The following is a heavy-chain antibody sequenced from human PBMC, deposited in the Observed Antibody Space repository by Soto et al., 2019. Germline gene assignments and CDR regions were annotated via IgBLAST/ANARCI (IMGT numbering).Heavy chain of an antibody. Sequence: SETLSLTCTVSGGSISSYYWSWIRQPPGKGLEWIGYIYYSGSTNYNPSLKSRVTISVDTSKNQFSLRLSSVTAADTAVYYCARELGDFWSGYYPRWFDPWGQGTLVTVSS. D-gene: IGHD3-3*01. CDR1: GGSISSYY. V-gene: IGHV4-59*01. J-gene: IGHJ5*02. CDR3: ARELGDFWSGYYPRWFDP. CDR2: IYYSGST.